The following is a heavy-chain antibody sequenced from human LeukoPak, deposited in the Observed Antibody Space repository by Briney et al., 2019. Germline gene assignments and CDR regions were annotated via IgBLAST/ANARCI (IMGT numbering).Heavy chain of an antibody. CDR3: ARVGQVDIVATNHLWIGYFDY. D-gene: IGHD5-12*01. CDR2: IYPGDSDT. Sequence: GESLKISCKGSGYSFTGYWIGWVRQMPGKGLEWMGIIYPGDSDTRYSPSFQGQVTISADKSISTAYLQWSSLKASDTAMYYCARVGQVDIVATNHLWIGYFDYWGQGTLVTVSS. CDR1: GYSFTGYW. J-gene: IGHJ4*02. V-gene: IGHV5-51*01.